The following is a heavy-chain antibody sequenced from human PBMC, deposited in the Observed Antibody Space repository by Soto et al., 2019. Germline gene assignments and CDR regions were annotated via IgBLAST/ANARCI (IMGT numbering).Heavy chain of an antibody. D-gene: IGHD6-13*01. CDR1: GFTFSSYG. J-gene: IGHJ4*02. CDR2: IWYDGSNK. V-gene: IGHV3-33*01. Sequence: QVQLVESGGGVVQPGRSLRLSCAASGFTFSSYGMHWVRQAPGKGLEWVAVIWYDGSNKYYADSVKGRFTISRDNSKNKLYLQMNSLRAEDTSVYYCARDGSAAGLFDYWGQGTLVTVSS. CDR3: ARDGSAAGLFDY.